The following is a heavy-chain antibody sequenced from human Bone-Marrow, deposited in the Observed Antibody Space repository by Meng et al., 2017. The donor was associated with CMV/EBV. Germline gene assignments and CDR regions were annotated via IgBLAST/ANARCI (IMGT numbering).Heavy chain of an antibody. CDR3: ARRSSSFDY. CDR1: GFTFSSYW. Sequence: GESLKISCVASGFTFSSYWMTWVRQAPGKGLEWVGNIKRDGSEKYYVGSVRGRFTISRDNAKNSLYLRMNSLRAEDTAVYYCARRSSSFDYWGQGTLVTVSS. CDR2: IKRDGSEK. D-gene: IGHD6-6*01. V-gene: IGHV3-7*01. J-gene: IGHJ4*02.